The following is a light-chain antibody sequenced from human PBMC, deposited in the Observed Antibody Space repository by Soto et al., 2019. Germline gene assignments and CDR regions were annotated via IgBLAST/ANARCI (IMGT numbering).Light chain of an antibody. V-gene: IGKV3-20*01. Sequence: IGLTQSPATVSLSQGERGTLSCRASESVTDYLAWYQQKPGQAPRLLIYGASSRATGIPDRFSGSGSGTDFTLTISRLEPEDFAVYYCQQYDTSPITFGGGTKVDIK. CDR3: QQYDTSPIT. CDR2: GAS. J-gene: IGKJ4*01. CDR1: ESVTDY.